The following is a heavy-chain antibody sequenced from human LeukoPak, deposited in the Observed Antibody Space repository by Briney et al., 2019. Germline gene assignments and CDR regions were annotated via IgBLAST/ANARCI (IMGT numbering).Heavy chain of an antibody. CDR1: GFAFDDYG. CDR3: ARVSYYDSSGHWDY. CDR2: INWNGGST. D-gene: IGHD3-22*01. Sequence: GSLRLSFAASGFAFDDYGMSWVRPAPGKGREWVSGINWNGGSTGYAASVKGRFTISRDNAKNSLYLQMNSLRAEDTALYYCARVSYYDSSGHWDYWGQGTLVTVSS. J-gene: IGHJ4*02. V-gene: IGHV3-20*03.